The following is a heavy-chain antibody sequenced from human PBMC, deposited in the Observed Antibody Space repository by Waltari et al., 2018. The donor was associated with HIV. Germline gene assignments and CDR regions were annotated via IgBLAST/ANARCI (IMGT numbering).Heavy chain of an antibody. V-gene: IGHV3-23*01. D-gene: IGHD6-25*01. J-gene: IGHJ2*01. Sequence: VQLLESGGGLVQPGGSLRLSCAASGFRFSEYAMSWVRQAPGKGPGWIGGISDSGRSTYYTDSVRGRFTISRDGSKSTVYLQMNGLRVDDTAVYYCAARGFSRWGRGTLVTVSS. CDR2: ISDSGRST. CDR3: AARGFSR. CDR1: GFRFSEYA.